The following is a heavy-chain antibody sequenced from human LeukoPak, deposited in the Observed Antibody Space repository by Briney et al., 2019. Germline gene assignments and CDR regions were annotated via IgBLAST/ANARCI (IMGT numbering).Heavy chain of an antibody. V-gene: IGHV4-59*01. CDR3: ARVYYSSSYDYWYFDL. D-gene: IGHD6-13*01. CDR2: IYESGST. Sequence: SETLSLTCTVSGGSISGYYWSWIRQPPGKELEWIGYIYESGSTDYNPSLRSRVTISRDASKNQVSLKLTSVTTADTAVYYCARVYYSSSYDYWYFDLWGRGTLVTVSS. J-gene: IGHJ2*01. CDR1: GGSISGYY.